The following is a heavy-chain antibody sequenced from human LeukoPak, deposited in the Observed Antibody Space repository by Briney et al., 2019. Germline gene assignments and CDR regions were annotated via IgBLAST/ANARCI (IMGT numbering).Heavy chain of an antibody. CDR3: AKTGSQAQGGLDY. Sequence: PGGSLRLSCAASGFTFRSYTMNWVRQAPGKGLEWVSSITDSSSSMYYADSLKGRFTISRDNSKNTLHLQMNSLRAEDMAVYYCAKTGSQAQGGLDYWGQGTLVTVSS. CDR2: ITDSSSSM. J-gene: IGHJ4*02. D-gene: IGHD3-10*01. V-gene: IGHV3-23*01. CDR1: GFTFRSYT.